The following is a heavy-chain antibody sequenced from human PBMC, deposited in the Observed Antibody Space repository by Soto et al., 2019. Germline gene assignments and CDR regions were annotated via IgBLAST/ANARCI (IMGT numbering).Heavy chain of an antibody. V-gene: IGHV1-18*01. D-gene: IGHD2-15*01. Sequence: GASVKVSCKASGYTFTSYGISWVRQAPGQGLEWMGWISAYNGNTNYAQKLQGRVTMTTDTSTSTAYMELRSLRSDDTAVYYFARGDRYCSGGSCYSWFDPWGQGTLVTVSS. J-gene: IGHJ5*02. CDR2: ISAYNGNT. CDR1: GYTFTSYG. CDR3: ARGDRYCSGGSCYSWFDP.